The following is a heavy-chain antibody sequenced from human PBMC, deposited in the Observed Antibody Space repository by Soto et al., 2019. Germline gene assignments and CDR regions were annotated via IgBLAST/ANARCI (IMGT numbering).Heavy chain of an antibody. CDR1: GYTFTSCG. V-gene: IGHV1-18*01. CDR2: ISAYNGNT. J-gene: IGHJ4*02. Sequence: QVQLVQSGAEVKKPGASVKVSCKASGYTFTSCGISWVRQAPGQGLEWMGCISAYNGNTNYAQKLQGRVTMTTDTSTSTAYMELRSLRSEDTAVYYCAGDAVRVVSSSGFEYLCQGTLVTVSS. D-gene: IGHD2-15*01. CDR3: AGDAVRVVSSSGFEY.